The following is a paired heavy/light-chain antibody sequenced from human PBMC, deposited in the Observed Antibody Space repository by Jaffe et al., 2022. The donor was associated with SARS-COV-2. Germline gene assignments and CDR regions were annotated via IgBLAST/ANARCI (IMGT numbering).Light chain of an antibody. J-gene: IGKJ2*01. Sequence: DIVMTQSPDSLAVSLGERATINCKSSQSVLYSSNNKNYLAWYQQKPGQPPKLLIYWASTRESGVPGRFSGSGSGTDFTLTISSLQAEDVAVYYCQQYSSTPYTFGQGTKLEIK. CDR1: QSVLYSSNNKNY. CDR3: QQYSSTPYT. CDR2: WAS. V-gene: IGKV4-1*01.
Heavy chain of an antibody. D-gene: IGHD3-3*01. V-gene: IGHV3-49*05. CDR3: SREDYDVWSGYHYGMDV. CDR2: IRSHSYGGTT. Sequence: EVKLVESGGGLVKPGRSLRLSCTASGFTFGDYNMIWFRQAPGSGLEWVGFIRSHSYGGTTEYAASVNGRFTISRDDSNSIAYLQMNSLKTEDTAVYYCSREDYDVWSGYHYGMDVWGQGTTVTVSS. CDR1: GFTFGDYN. J-gene: IGHJ6*02.